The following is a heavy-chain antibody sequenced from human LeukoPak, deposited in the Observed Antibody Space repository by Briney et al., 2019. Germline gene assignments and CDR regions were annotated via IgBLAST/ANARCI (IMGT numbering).Heavy chain of an antibody. CDR1: GGSISFSTYY. Sequence: SETLSLTCTVSGGSISFSTYYWGWIRQPPGKGLDWIGSIYYSGNTYYNPSLKSRVTILVDTSKNQFSLKLSSVTAADTAVYYCARVGQLAFDYWGQGTLVTVSS. V-gene: IGHV4-39*07. D-gene: IGHD2-2*01. CDR2: IYYSGNT. J-gene: IGHJ4*02. CDR3: ARVGQLAFDY.